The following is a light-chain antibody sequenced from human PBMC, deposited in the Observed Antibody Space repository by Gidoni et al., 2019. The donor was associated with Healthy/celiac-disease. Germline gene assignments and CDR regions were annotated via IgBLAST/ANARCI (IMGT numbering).Light chain of an antibody. CDR1: QDISNY. Sequence: DIQMTQSPSSLSASVGDRVTITCQASQDISNYLNWYQQKPGKAPKLLIYDASNLETGVPSRFSGSGSGTDFTFTISSLQPEDIATYYCQQYDSIPWAFXXXTQLEIK. V-gene: IGKV1-33*01. CDR3: QQYDSIPWA. CDR2: DAS. J-gene: IGKJ5*01.